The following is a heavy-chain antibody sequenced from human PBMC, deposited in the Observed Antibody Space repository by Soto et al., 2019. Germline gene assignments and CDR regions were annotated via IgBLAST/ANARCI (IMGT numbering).Heavy chain of an antibody. CDR2: IYYSGST. Sequence: SETLSLTCTVSGGSISSYYWSWIRQPPGKGLEWIGYIYYSGSTNYNPSLKSRVTISVDTSKNQFSLKLSSVTAADTAVYYCARKSIAARPTSYYYYMDVWGKGTTVTVSS. D-gene: IGHD6-6*01. J-gene: IGHJ6*03. CDR3: ARKSIAARPTSYYYYMDV. CDR1: GGSISSYY. V-gene: IGHV4-59*01.